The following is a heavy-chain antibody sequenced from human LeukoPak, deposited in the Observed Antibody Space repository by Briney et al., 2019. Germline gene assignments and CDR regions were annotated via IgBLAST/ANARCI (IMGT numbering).Heavy chain of an antibody. V-gene: IGHV4-30-4*01. D-gene: IGHD2-2*01. J-gene: IGHJ6*02. CDR3: ARHGGQDIVVVPAAIARPYYYGMDV. CDR2: IYYSGST. CDR1: GGSISSGDYY. Sequence: SETLSLTCTVSGGSISSGDYYWSWIRQPPGKGLEWIGYIYYSGSTYYSPSLKSRVTISVDTSKNQFSLKLSSVTAADTAVYYCARHGGQDIVVVPAAIARPYYYGMDVWGQGTTVTVSS.